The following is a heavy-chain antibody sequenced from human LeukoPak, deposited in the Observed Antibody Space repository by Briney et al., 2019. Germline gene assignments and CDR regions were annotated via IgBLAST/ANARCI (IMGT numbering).Heavy chain of an antibody. CDR2: ISSSGSTI. D-gene: IGHD3-10*01. V-gene: IGHV3-11*01. J-gene: IGHJ3*01. Sequence: PGGSLRLSCAASGFTFSDYYMSWIRQAPGKGLEWVSYISSSGSTIYYADSVKGRFTISRHNAKNTLYLQMHSLRAADTALYYCAREEYYYGSGSLYRTFVCWRRARMVGDRSATNKGRSSCDA. CDR1: GFTFSDYY. CDR3: AREEYYYGSGSLYRTFVCWRRARMVGDRSATNKGRSSCDA.